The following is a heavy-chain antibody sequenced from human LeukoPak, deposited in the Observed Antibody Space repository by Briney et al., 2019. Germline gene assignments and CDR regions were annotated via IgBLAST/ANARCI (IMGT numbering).Heavy chain of an antibody. CDR3: AAKSERWLLRS. CDR2: IYYSGST. J-gene: IGHJ4*02. CDR1: GGSIRSYY. Sequence: SETLSLTCTVSGGSIRSYYWSWIRQSPGKGLEWVGQIYYSGSTNYNPSLKSRVTISIDTSKNQFSLKLNSVTAADTAVYYCAAKSERWLLRSWGQGTLVTVSS. D-gene: IGHD3-22*01. V-gene: IGHV4-59*03.